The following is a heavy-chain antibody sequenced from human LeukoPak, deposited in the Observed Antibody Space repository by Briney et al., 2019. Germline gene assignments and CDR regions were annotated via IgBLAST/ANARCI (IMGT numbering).Heavy chain of an antibody. V-gene: IGHV1-2*02. CDR1: GYTFTDYY. J-gene: IGHJ4*02. Sequence: ASVKVSCKASGYTFTDYYMNWGRQAPGQGLEWMGWIHPNSGGTNYAQKFQGRVTMTRDTSISTAYMELSRLTSDDTAVYYCGRKSAARKTSEFDYWGQGTLVTVSS. D-gene: IGHD6-6*01. CDR3: GRKSAARKTSEFDY. CDR2: IHPNSGGT.